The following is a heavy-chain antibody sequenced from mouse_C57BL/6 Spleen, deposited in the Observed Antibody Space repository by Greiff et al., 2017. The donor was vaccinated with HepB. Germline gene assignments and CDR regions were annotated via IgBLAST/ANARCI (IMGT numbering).Heavy chain of an antibody. CDR2: ISNLAYSI. CDR1: GFTFSDYG. J-gene: IGHJ4*01. Sequence: EVKLMESGGGLVQPGGSLKLSCAASGFTFSDYGMAWVRQAPRKGPEWVAFISNLAYSIYYADTVTGRFTISRENAKNTLYLERSSLRSEDTAMYDCARHRGSAYAMDYWGQGTSVTVSS. CDR3: ARHRGSAYAMDY. V-gene: IGHV5-15*01.